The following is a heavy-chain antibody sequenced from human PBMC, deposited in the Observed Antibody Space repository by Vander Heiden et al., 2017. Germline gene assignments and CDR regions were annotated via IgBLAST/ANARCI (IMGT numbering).Heavy chain of an antibody. CDR3: ARALLGYSGYDADY. Sequence: EVQMVESGGGLVQPGGSLRLSCVASGSTFSTYSMNWVRQAPGKGLEWVSYISGSSNTIHYADSVKGRFTISRDNAKNSLYLQMNSLRDEDTAVYYCARALLGYSGYDADYWGQGTLVTVSS. CDR2: ISGSSNTI. CDR1: GSTFSTYS. J-gene: IGHJ4*02. V-gene: IGHV3-48*02. D-gene: IGHD5-12*01.